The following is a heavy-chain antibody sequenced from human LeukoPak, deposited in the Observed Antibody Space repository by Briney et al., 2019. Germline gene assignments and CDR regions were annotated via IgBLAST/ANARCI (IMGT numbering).Heavy chain of an antibody. Sequence: SETLSLTCTVSGGSVSSSIYYWSWIRQPPGKGLEWIGYIYYSGSTNYNPSLKSRVTISVDTSKNQFSLKLSSVTAADTAVYYCARGLNYYDSSGHYWYFDLWGRGTLVTVSS. CDR3: ARGLNYYDSSGHYWYFDL. J-gene: IGHJ2*01. V-gene: IGHV4-61*01. D-gene: IGHD3-22*01. CDR1: GGSVSSSIYY. CDR2: IYYSGST.